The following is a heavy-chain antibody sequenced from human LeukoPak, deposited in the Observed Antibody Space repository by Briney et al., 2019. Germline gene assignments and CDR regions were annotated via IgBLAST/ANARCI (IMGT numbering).Heavy chain of an antibody. J-gene: IGHJ3*02. Sequence: GGSLRLSCAVSGFTVSSSYVSWVRQAPGKGLEWVSVIYSGGITYYADSVKGRFTFSRDNSKNTLYLQMNSLRVDDTAVYYCARDGPGRYSSSWHGGAFDIWGQGTMVTVSS. D-gene: IGHD6-13*01. CDR2: IYSGGIT. CDR1: GFTVSSSY. CDR3: ARDGPGRYSSSWHGGAFDI. V-gene: IGHV3-53*01.